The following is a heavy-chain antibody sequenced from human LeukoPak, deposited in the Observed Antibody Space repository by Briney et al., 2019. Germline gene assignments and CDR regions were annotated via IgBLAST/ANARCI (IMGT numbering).Heavy chain of an antibody. Sequence: GESLKISCKGSGYSFTSYWIGWVRQMPGKGLEWMGIIYPGDSDTRYSPSFQGQATISADKSISTAYLQWSSLKASDTAMYYCARTGYSSSWDNWFDPWGQGTLVTVSS. CDR2: IYPGDSDT. CDR1: GYSFTSYW. J-gene: IGHJ5*02. CDR3: ARTGYSSSWDNWFDP. V-gene: IGHV5-51*01. D-gene: IGHD6-13*01.